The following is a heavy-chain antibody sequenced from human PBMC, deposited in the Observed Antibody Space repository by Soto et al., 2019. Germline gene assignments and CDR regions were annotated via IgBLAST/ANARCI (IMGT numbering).Heavy chain of an antibody. CDR2: IVVGSGDT. D-gene: IGHD2-15*01. Sequence: GASVKVSCKASGFTFTSSAVQWVRHARGQRLEWIGWIVVGSGDTSYAQKFQERVTITRDMSTSTAYMELSSLRSEDTAVYYCAADAVVVDATHCNYWGQGTLVTVSS. CDR1: GFTFTSSA. J-gene: IGHJ4*02. V-gene: IGHV1-58*01. CDR3: AADAVVVDATHCNY.